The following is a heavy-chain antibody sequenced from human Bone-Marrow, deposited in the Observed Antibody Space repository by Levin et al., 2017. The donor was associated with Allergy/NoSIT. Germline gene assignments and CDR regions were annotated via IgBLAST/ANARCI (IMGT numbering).Heavy chain of an antibody. Sequence: LSLTCEASGFTFNDFAMHWVRQIPGKGLEWLTGIMWNSARMDYADSVKGRFTISRDNGKKSLYLEMNALRVEDTALYYCVKDRSSVDNWNYGGPFESWGQGTLVTVSS. V-gene: IGHV3-9*01. J-gene: IGHJ4*02. D-gene: IGHD1-7*01. CDR3: VKDRSSVDNWNYGGPFES. CDR1: GFTFNDFA. CDR2: IMWNSARM.